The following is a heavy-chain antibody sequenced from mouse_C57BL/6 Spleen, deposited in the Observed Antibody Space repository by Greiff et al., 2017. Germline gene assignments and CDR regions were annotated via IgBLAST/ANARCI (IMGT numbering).Heavy chain of an antibody. D-gene: IGHD1-1*01. CDR2: IYPGSGST. V-gene: IGHV1-55*01. CDR3: ARGWITTVVGGFAY. J-gene: IGHJ3*01. Sequence: QVQLQQPGAELVKPGASVKMSCKASGYTFPSYWITWVKQRPGQGLEWIGDIYPGSGSTNYNEKFKSKATLTVDTSSSTAYMQLSSLTSEDSAVYYCARGWITTVVGGFAYWGQGTLVTVSA. CDR1: GYTFPSYW.